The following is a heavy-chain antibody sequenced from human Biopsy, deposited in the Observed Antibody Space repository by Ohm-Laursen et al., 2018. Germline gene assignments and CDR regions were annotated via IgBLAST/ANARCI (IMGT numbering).Heavy chain of an antibody. CDR2: IRDKANSYTT. Sequence: GSLRLSCAASGFRFSDNYMDWVRQAPGKGLEGVGRIRDKANSYTTDYAASVKGRFTISRDDSKNSLYLQMNSLKTEDTALYYCARAGRYCSGGGCYSWFDSWGQGTLVTVSS. J-gene: IGHJ5*01. D-gene: IGHD2-15*01. V-gene: IGHV3-72*01. CDR3: ARAGRYCSGGGCYSWFDS. CDR1: GFRFSDNY.